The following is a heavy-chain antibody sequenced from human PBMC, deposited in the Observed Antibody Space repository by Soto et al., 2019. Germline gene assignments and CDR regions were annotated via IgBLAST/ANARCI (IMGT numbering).Heavy chain of an antibody. J-gene: IGHJ4*02. CDR3: ARGNYEFWSGYYKTYCFEY. D-gene: IGHD3-3*01. CDR1: GASISNGGYA. CDR2: IYHSGST. V-gene: IGHV4-30-2*01. Sequence: TSADSGASISNGGYAWSWIRQPPVKGLEWIGYIYHSGSTYYNPYLKSRVTISVDRSKNQSSLKLSSVTAADTAVYYCARGNYEFWSGYYKTYCFEYWGQGTMVTVSS.